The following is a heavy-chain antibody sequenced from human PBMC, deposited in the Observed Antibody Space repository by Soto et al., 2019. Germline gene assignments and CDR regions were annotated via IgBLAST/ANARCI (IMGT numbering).Heavy chain of an antibody. CDR3: AKDLGYGGSGIEI. D-gene: IGHD3-10*01. V-gene: IGHV3-30*18. J-gene: IGHJ4*02. Sequence: QVQLVESGGGVVQPGRSLRLSCAASDFDFSSYGIHWVRQAPGKGLEWVAASSYDGRETFYADSAKGRFTVFKEMSKNTLYVQMNSLRAEDTAIYYCAKDLGYGGSGIEIWGQGTLVTVS. CDR1: DFDFSSYG. CDR2: SSYDGRET.